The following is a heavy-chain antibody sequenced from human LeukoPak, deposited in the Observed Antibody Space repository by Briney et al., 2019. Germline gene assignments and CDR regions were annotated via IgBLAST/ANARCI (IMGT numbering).Heavy chain of an antibody. V-gene: IGHV4-39*07. J-gene: IGHJ3*02. CDR3: ARIRFFRPLLGFDI. CDR2: IYYSGST. Sequence: KTSETLSLTCAVAGGSISSNSYYWGWIRQPPGKGLEWIGSIYYSGSTYYNPSLKSRVTISVDTSKNQFSLTLSSVTAADTAVYYCARIRFFRPLLGFDIWGQGTMVTVSS. D-gene: IGHD3-3*01. CDR1: GGSISSNSYY.